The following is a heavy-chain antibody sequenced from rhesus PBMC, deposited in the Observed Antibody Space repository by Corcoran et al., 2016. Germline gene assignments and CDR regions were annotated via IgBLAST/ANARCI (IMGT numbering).Heavy chain of an antibody. CDR1: GFTFSDHY. CDR3: AREDSYSYFDY. V-gene: IGHV3-37*01. J-gene: IGHJ4*01. CDR2: IRGSSSRT. D-gene: IGHD5-36*02. Sequence: EVQLVESGGGLVQPGGSLRLSCAASGFTFSDHYMDWVRQHPGKGLEWVSSIRGSSSRTYDPESVNGTFTISRDNAKNKLYLQMNSPRAEDTAVYYCAREDSYSYFDYWGQGVLVTVSS.